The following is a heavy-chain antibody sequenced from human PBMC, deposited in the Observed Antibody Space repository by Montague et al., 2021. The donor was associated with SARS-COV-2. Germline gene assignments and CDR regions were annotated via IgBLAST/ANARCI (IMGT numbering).Heavy chain of an antibody. CDR2: INHSGTT. J-gene: IGHJ4*02. CDR1: GGSISSSNYY. Sequence: SETLSPTCTVSGGSISSSNYYWGWTRQAPGKELEWIGEINHSGTTNYNPSLKSRVTMSVDTSKNQFSLNLTSVSAADTAVYYCARGGSFCVGDVCYLRRSGFDSWGQGTLVTVSS. V-gene: IGHV4-39*07. CDR3: ARGGSFCVGDVCYLRRSGFDS. D-gene: IGHD2-8*02.